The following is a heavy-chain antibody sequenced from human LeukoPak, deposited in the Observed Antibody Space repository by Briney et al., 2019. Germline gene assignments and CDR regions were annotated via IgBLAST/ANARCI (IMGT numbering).Heavy chain of an antibody. Sequence: PSETLSLTCTVSGGSISSYYWSWIRQPAGKGLEWIGHIYTSGSTNYNPSLTSRVTMSLDTSKNQFSLKLSSVTAADTAVYYCAREDSSGWGYFQHWGQGTLVTVSS. D-gene: IGHD6-19*01. CDR1: GGSISSYY. V-gene: IGHV4-4*07. CDR2: IYTSGST. J-gene: IGHJ1*01. CDR3: AREDSSGWGYFQH.